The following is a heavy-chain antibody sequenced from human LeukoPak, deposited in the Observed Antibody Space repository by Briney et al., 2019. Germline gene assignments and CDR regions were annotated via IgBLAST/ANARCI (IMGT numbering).Heavy chain of an antibody. D-gene: IGHD6-19*01. CDR1: GVTISPFW. CDR3: VSGYTSGY. V-gene: IGHV3-7*01. CDR2: INLDGTGT. Sequence: GSLRLSCAASGVTISPFWMTWVRQAPGKGLEWVAAINLDGTGTYYVGSVKGRFTVSRDNAKNSVYLEMNSLTAEDTAIYYCVSGYTSGYWGQGTQVTVSS. J-gene: IGHJ1*01.